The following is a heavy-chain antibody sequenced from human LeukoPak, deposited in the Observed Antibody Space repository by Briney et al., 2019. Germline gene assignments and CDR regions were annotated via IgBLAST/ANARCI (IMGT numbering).Heavy chain of an antibody. CDR3: ARAPYCSGGWCYAPGVYYFDS. J-gene: IGHJ4*02. V-gene: IGHV3-7*03. D-gene: IGHD2-15*01. Sequence: GGSLRLSCAASGFTFSDHWMSWVRQAPGKGLEGVANINQHGTEKYYVDSVKGRFTISRDNAKNSLYLQMNSLRADDTAVYYCARAPYCSGGWCYAPGVYYFDSWGQGTLVTVSS. CDR1: GFTFSDHW. CDR2: INQHGTEK.